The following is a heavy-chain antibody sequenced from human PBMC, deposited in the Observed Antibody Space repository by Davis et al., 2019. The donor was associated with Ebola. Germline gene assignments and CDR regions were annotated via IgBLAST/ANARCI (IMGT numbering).Heavy chain of an antibody. V-gene: IGHV1-2*04. CDR3: ARGAIAAEGGAFDI. J-gene: IGHJ3*02. Sequence: AASVKVSCKASGYTFTSYDINWVRQAPGQGLEWMGWINPNSGGTNYAQKFQGWVTMTRDTSISTAYMELSRLRSDDTAVYYCARGAIAAEGGAFDIWGQGTMVTVSS. D-gene: IGHD6-13*01. CDR2: INPNSGGT. CDR1: GYTFTSYD.